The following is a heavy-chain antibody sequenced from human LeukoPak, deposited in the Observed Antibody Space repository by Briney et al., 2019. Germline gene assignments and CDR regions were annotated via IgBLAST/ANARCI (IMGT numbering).Heavy chain of an antibody. J-gene: IGHJ4*02. D-gene: IGHD3-10*01. CDR3: ARSAVWFGELVPFDY. CDR2: IYYSGST. CDR1: GGSISSYY. V-gene: IGHV4-59*01. Sequence: SETLSLTCTVSGGSISSYYWSWIRQPPGKGLEWIGYIYYSGSTNYNPSLKSRVTISADTSKNQFSLKLSSVTAADTAVYYCARSAVWFGELVPFDYWGQGTLVTVSS.